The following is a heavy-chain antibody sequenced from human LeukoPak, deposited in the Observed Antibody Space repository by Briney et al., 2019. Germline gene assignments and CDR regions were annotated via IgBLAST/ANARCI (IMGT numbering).Heavy chain of an antibody. D-gene: IGHD3-22*01. CDR3: ARGRSGYHYDY. J-gene: IGHJ4*02. Sequence: GGSLRLSCAASGFTFSSYSMYWVRQAPGKGLEWVSYISSSSSTIYYTDSVKGRFTISRDNAKNSLYLQMNSLRAEDTAVYYCARGRSGYHYDYWGQGTLVTVSS. CDR2: ISSSSSTI. V-gene: IGHV3-48*01. CDR1: GFTFSSYS.